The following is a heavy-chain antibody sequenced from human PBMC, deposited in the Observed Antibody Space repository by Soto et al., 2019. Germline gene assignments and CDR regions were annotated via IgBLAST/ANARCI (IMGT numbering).Heavy chain of an antibody. CDR2: ISGSGGST. D-gene: IGHD6-6*01. CDR1: GFTFSSYA. J-gene: IGHJ5*02. CDR3: AKDRLPSIAARRSYDWFDP. V-gene: IGHV3-23*01. Sequence: GGSLRLSCAASGFTFSSYAMSWVRQAPGKGLEWVSAISGSGGSTYYADSVKGRFTISRDNSKNTLYLQMNSLRAEDTAVYYCAKDRLPSIAARRSYDWFDPWGQGTLVTVSS.